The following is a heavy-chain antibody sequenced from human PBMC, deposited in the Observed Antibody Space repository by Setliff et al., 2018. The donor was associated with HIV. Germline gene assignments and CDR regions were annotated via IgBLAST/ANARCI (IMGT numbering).Heavy chain of an antibody. CDR1: GGTFSNYG. Sequence: GASVKVSCKAYGGTFSNYGISWVRQAPGQGLEWMGGIIPIFGTANYAQKFQGRVTITADASTSTAYMELSSLRSEDTAVYYCARDLNVWIGSLWFDPWGQGTLVTVSS. D-gene: IGHD3-16*01. J-gene: IGHJ5*02. CDR3: ARDLNVWIGSLWFDP. V-gene: IGHV1-69*13. CDR2: IIPIFGTA.